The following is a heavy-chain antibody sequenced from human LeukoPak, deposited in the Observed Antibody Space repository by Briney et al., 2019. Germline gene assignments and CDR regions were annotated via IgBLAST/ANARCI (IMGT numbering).Heavy chain of an antibody. CDR1: GYTFTSYG. CDR2: ISAYNGNT. D-gene: IGHD5-18*01. V-gene: IGHV1-18*01. Sequence: ASVKVSCKASGYTFTSYGISWVRQAPGQGLEWMGWISAYNGNTNYAQKLQGRVTMTTDTSTSTAYMELRSLRSDDTAVYYCARGSYGYSYGYMTLLDYWGQGTLVTVSS. J-gene: IGHJ4*02. CDR3: ARGSYGYSYGYMTLLDY.